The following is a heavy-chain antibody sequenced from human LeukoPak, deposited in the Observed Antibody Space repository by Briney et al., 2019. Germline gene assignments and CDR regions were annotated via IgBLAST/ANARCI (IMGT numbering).Heavy chain of an antibody. J-gene: IGHJ4*02. Sequence: GASVKVSCKASGYTFTGYYMHWVRQAPGQGLEWMGWINPNSGGTNYAQKFQGRVTMTRDTSISTAYMELSRLRSDDTAVYYCARENWNYDEASHFDYWGQGTLVTVSS. CDR2: INPNSGGT. CDR1: GYTFTGYY. D-gene: IGHD1-7*01. CDR3: ARENWNYDEASHFDY. V-gene: IGHV1-2*02.